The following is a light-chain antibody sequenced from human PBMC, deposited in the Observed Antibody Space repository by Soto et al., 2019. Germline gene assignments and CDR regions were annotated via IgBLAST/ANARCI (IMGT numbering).Light chain of an antibody. Sequence: QSALTQPASVCGSPGQSITISCTGTSSDVGYYNYVSWYQQHPGKAPKLMIYDVRYRPSGVSDRFSGSKSGNTASLTLSGLQAEDEADYYCSSYTSSSTLVFGTGTKVTVL. CDR3: SSYTSSSTLV. V-gene: IGLV2-14*03. CDR2: DVR. J-gene: IGLJ1*01. CDR1: SSDVGYYNY.